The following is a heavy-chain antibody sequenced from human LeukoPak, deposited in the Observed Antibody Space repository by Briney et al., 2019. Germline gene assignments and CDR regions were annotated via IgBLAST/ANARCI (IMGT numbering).Heavy chain of an antibody. CDR2: ISGSGGST. CDR3: AKNAGYSYGLYYFDY. CDR1: GFTFSSYD. V-gene: IGHV3-23*01. J-gene: IGHJ4*02. Sequence: PGGSLRLSCAASGFTFSSYDMSWVRQAPGKGPEWVSTISGSGGSTYYADSVKGRFTISRDNSKNTVYLQMDSLRAEDSAVYYCAKNAGYSYGLYYFDYWGQGTLVTVSS. D-gene: IGHD5-18*01.